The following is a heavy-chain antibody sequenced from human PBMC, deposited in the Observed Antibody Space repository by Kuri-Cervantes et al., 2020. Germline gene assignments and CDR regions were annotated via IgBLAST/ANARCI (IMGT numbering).Heavy chain of an antibody. J-gene: IGHJ4*02. Sequence: ETLSLTCAASGFTFSGYWMSWVRQAPGKGLEWVANIKQDGSEKYYVDSVKGRFTISRGNSKNTLYLQMNSLRAEDTAVYYCARDISDYWGQGTLVTVSS. CDR2: IKQDGSEK. CDR1: GFTFSGYW. V-gene: IGHV3-7*01. CDR3: ARDISDY.